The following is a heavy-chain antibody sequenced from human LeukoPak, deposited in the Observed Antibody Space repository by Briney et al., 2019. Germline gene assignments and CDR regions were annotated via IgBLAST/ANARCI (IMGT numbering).Heavy chain of an antibody. Sequence: GGSLRLPCAASGFTFSSYAMHWVRQAPGKGLEWVAVISYDGSYKDYADSVKGRFTVARDNSKSTLYLQMNSLRAEDTAVYYCAKVAHGDYATNLWGQGTLVTVSS. J-gene: IGHJ4*02. CDR1: GFTFSSYA. V-gene: IGHV3-30*04. CDR2: ISYDGSYK. CDR3: AKVAHGDYATNL. D-gene: IGHD4-17*01.